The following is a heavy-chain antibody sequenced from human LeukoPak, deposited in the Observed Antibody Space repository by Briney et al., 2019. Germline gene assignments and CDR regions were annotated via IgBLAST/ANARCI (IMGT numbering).Heavy chain of an antibody. V-gene: IGHV3-23*01. CDR2: ISGSGGST. D-gene: IGHD2-2*01. CDR1: GSTFSSYA. J-gene: IGHJ4*02. Sequence: PGGSLRLSCAASGSTFSSYAMSWVRQAPGKGLEWVSAISGSGGSTYYADSVKGRFTISRDNSKNTLYLQMNSLRAEDTAVYYCAKLDIVVVPAAIQDYWGQGTLVTVSS. CDR3: AKLDIVVVPAAIQDY.